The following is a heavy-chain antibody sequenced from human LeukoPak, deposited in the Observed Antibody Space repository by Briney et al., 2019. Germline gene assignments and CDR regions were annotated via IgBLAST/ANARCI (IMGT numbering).Heavy chain of an antibody. J-gene: IGHJ3*02. V-gene: IGHV4-39*01. CDR2: ISYSGNT. Sequence: SETLSLTCTVSGGSIISSDYHWGWVRQPPGKGLEWIGTISYSGNTDYNPSLRSRVTISVDTSNNQFSLRLGSVTAADTAVYHCARHCCSGPARRVFDIWGQGTMVTVSS. CDR3: ARHCCSGPARRVFDI. CDR1: GGSIISSDYH. D-gene: IGHD2-15*01.